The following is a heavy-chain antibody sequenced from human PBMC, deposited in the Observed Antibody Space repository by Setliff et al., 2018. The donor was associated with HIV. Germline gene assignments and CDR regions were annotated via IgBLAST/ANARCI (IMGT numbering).Heavy chain of an antibody. CDR1: GGSVSTSTYY. CDR3: ATTRPISTGYPGFFDS. V-gene: IGHV4-39*01. Sequence: PSETLSLTCTVSGGSVSTSTYYWGWIRQPPGKGLEYIGTLSYRGTTHYNPSLKSRIALSIDSSKNQFSLNLHFVTATDSALYYCATTRPISTGYPGFFDSWGQGIAVTVSS. J-gene: IGHJ4*02. D-gene: IGHD3-9*01. CDR2: LSYRGTT.